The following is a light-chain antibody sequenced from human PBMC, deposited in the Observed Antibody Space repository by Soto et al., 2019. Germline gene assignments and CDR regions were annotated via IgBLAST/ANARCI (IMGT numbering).Light chain of an antibody. J-gene: IGLJ3*02. Sequence: QSVLTQPPSLSGTPGQRVTISCSGSNSNIGRYSVNCYQHLPGTAPKILIYSDAERPSGVPDRFSGSKSGTSASLAISRLQSEVETEYYCAAWHDNQKGPLSGGGTKLTVL. V-gene: IGLV1-44*01. CDR1: NSNIGRYS. CDR2: SDA. CDR3: AAWHDNQKGPL.